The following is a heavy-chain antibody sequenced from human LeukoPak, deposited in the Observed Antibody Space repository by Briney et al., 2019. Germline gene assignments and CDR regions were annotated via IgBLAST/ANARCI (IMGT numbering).Heavy chain of an antibody. J-gene: IGHJ4*02. D-gene: IGHD2-15*01. CDR1: DGSITNYY. V-gene: IGHV4-59*08. CDR3: ARHRWLLPELPDYFDY. Sequence: SETLSLTCTVSDGSITNYYWSWIRQPPGKGLEWIAYSHYSKTTTYHPSLRSRATVSVDASKSQFSLKLSSVTAADTAVYYCARHRWLLPELPDYFDYWGQGTLVTVSS. CDR2: SHYSKTT.